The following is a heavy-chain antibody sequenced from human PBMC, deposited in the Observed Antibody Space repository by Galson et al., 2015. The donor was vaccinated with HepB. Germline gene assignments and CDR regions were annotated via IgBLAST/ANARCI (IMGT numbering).Heavy chain of an antibody. V-gene: IGHV1-2*02. D-gene: IGHD6-13*01. CDR2: INPNSGGT. Sequence: SVKVSCKASGSTFTGYYMHWVRQAPGQGLEWMGWINPNSGGTNYAQKFQGRVTMTRDTSISTAYMELSRLRSDDTAVYYCARDPSVTAAGATEWFDPWGQGTLVTVSS. CDR3: ARDPSVTAAGATEWFDP. CDR1: GSTFTGYY. J-gene: IGHJ5*02.